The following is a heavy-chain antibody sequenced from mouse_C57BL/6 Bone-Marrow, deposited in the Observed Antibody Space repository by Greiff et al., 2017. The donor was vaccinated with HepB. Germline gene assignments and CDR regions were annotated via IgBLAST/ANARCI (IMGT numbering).Heavy chain of an antibody. Sequence: QVHVKQSGAELARPGASVKLSCKASGYTFTSYGISWVKQRTGQGLEWIGEIYPRSGNTYYNEKFKGKATLTADKSSSTAYMELRSLTSEDSAVYFCARYPLWGAMDYWGQGTSVTVSS. CDR3: ARYPLWGAMDY. J-gene: IGHJ4*01. CDR2: IYPRSGNT. D-gene: IGHD1-1*01. V-gene: IGHV1-81*01. CDR1: GYTFTSYG.